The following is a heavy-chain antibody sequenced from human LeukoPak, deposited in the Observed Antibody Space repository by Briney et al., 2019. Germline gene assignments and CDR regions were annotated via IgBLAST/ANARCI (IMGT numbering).Heavy chain of an antibody. CDR2: ITSNTRYI. V-gene: IGHV3-21*01. D-gene: IGHD2-21*02. Sequence: PGGSLRLSCAASGFTFSSYWMNWVRQAPGKGLEWVSSITSNTRYIFYADSVKGRFTISRDNAKKSLYLQMNSLRAEDTAVYYCAKDGDWAFDHWAQGTLVSVSS. J-gene: IGHJ4*02. CDR3: AKDGDWAFDH. CDR1: GFTFSSYW.